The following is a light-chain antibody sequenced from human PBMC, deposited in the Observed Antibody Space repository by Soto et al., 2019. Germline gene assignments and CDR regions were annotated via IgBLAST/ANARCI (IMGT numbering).Light chain of an antibody. Sequence: QSVLMQPPSLSGAPGQRVTISCTGSSSNIGAGYDVHWYQQLPGTAPKLLIYGNTNRPSGVPDRFSGSKSGTSASLAITGLQAEDEADYYCQSYDSSLSGWGVFGGGTKLTVL. V-gene: IGLV1-40*01. CDR1: SSNIGAGYD. CDR2: GNT. J-gene: IGLJ2*01. CDR3: QSYDSSLSGWGV.